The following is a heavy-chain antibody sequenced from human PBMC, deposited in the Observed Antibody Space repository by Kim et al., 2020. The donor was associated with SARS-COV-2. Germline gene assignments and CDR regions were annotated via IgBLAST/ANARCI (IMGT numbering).Heavy chain of an antibody. J-gene: IGHJ4*02. CDR2: IKSKTDGGTT. D-gene: IGHD1-1*01. Sequence: GGSLRLSCAASGFTFSNAWMSWVRQAPGKGLEWVGRIKSKTDGGTTDYAAPVKGRFTISRDDSKNTLYLQMNSLKTEDTAVYYCTTDLAGTTGIDYWGQGTLVTVSS. CDR3: TTDLAGTTGIDY. CDR1: GFTFSNAW. V-gene: IGHV3-15*01.